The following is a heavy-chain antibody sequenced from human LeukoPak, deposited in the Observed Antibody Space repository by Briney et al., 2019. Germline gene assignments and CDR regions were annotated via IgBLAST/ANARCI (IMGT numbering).Heavy chain of an antibody. CDR1: GFTFSSYG. D-gene: IGHD4-17*01. V-gene: IGHV3-23*01. CDR2: ISGSGGST. CDR3: ARDDYGDSSGY. J-gene: IGHJ4*02. Sequence: GGTLRLSCAASGFTFSSYGMSWVRQAPGKGLEWVSAISGSGGSTHYADSVKGRFTISRDNSKNTLYLQMNSLRAEDTAVYYCARDDYGDSSGYWGQGTLVTVSS.